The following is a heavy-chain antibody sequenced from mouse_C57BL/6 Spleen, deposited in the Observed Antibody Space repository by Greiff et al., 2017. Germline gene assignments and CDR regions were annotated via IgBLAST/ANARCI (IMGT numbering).Heavy chain of an antibody. V-gene: IGHV1-50*01. D-gene: IGHD1-1*01. Sequence: QVQLQQPGAELVKPGASVKLSCKASGYTSTSYWMQWVKQRPGQGLEWIGEIDPSDSYTNYNQKFKGKATLTVDTSSSTAYMQLSSLTSEDSAVYYCARSLTTVVDDYWGQGTTLTVSS. CDR1: GYTSTSYW. CDR2: IDPSDSYT. J-gene: IGHJ2*01. CDR3: ARSLTTVVDDY.